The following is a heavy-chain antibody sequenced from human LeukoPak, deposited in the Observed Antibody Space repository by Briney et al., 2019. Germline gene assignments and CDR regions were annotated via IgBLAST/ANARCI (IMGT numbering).Heavy chain of an antibody. CDR2: INGGGSPI. Sequence: GGSLRLSCAASGFTFSRDSMNWVRQAPGKGLEWVSYINGGGSPIYYADSVKGRFTISRDNAKNSLYLQMSSLRAEDTAVYYCARDGAFSFAYWGQGTLVTVSS. D-gene: IGHD3-3*02. CDR1: GFTFSRDS. J-gene: IGHJ4*02. V-gene: IGHV3-48*01. CDR3: ARDGAFSFAY.